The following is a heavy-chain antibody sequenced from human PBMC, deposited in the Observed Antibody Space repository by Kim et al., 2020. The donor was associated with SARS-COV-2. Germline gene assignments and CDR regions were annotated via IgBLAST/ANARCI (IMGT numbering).Heavy chain of an antibody. CDR3: ARDRFGSVVRGVDY. J-gene: IGHJ4*02. Sequence: GGSLRLSCADSGFTFSTYAMHWVRQAPGKGLEWVAVISYDGRNEYSADSVKGRFTISRDNSKNKLYLQMNSLSAEDTAMSHCARDRFGSVVRGVDYWGQGTLVTVSS. D-gene: IGHD3-16*01. CDR2: ISYDGRNE. V-gene: IGHV3-30*04. CDR1: GFTFSTYA.